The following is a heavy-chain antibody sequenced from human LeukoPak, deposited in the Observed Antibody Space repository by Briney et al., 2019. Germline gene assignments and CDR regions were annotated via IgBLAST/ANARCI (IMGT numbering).Heavy chain of an antibody. CDR2: IIPIFGTA. D-gene: IGHD3-10*01. Sequence: SVRVSGKASGGTFSRYGISWVRQAPGQGLEWMGGIIPIFGTANYAQKFQGRVTITADESTSTAYMELSSLRSEDTAVYYCARDKTTDYYGSGSLDYWGQGTLVTVSS. V-gene: IGHV1-69*13. CDR3: ARDKTTDYYGSGSLDY. CDR1: GGTFSRYG. J-gene: IGHJ4*02.